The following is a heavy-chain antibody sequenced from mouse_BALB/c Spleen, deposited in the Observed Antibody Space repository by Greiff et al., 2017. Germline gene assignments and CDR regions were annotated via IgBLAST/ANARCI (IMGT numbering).Heavy chain of an antibody. CDR2: IWGDGST. CDR3: ARDWYYGSSYGYFEV. CDR1: GFSLTGYG. J-gene: IGHJ1*01. V-gene: IGHV2-6-7*01. Sequence: QVQLKESGPGLVAPSQSLSITCTVSGFSLTGYGVNWVRQPPGKGLEWLGMIWGDGSTNYNSALKSRLSISKDNSKSQVFLKMNSLQTDDTARYYGARDWYYGSSYGYFEVWGAGTTVTVSS. D-gene: IGHD1-1*01.